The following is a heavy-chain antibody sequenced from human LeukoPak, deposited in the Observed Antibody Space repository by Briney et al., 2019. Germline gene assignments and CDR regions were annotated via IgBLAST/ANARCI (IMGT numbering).Heavy chain of an antibody. CDR2: FYCRGST. D-gene: IGHD3-22*01. CDR1: GGSISSGDYS. J-gene: IGHJ4*02. Sequence: PSETLSLTCTVSGGSISSGDYSWSWLRQPPGEGLVWFGYFYCRGSTKYNPSLESRVTISVDTTKNNFSLKLSSVTAADTAVYYCARLNPPHYCDSSGYFYYWGQRTLVTVAS. V-gene: IGHV4-30-4*01. CDR3: ARLNPPHYCDSSGYFYY.